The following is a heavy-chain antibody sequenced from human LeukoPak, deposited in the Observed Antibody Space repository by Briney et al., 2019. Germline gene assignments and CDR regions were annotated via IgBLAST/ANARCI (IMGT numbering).Heavy chain of an antibody. D-gene: IGHD6-19*01. CDR3: ARGPSIAVAGTRNWFDP. CDR2: IYYSGST. CDR1: GGSISSYY. J-gene: IGHJ5*02. V-gene: IGHV4-59*01. Sequence: SETLSLTCTVSGGSISSYYWSWIRQPPGKGLEWIGYIYYSGSTNYNPSLKSRVTISVDTSKNLFSLKLSSVTAADTAVYYCARGPSIAVAGTRNWFDPWGQGTLVTVSS.